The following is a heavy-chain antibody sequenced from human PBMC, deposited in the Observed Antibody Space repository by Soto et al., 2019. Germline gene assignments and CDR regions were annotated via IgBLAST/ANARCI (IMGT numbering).Heavy chain of an antibody. CDR1: GYTFTSYG. V-gene: IGHV1-18*01. CDR3: ARETVAGLEGTDAFDI. Sequence: GASVKVSCKASGYTFTSYGISWVRQAPGQGLEWMGWISAYNGNTNYAQKLQGKVTMTTDTSTSTAYMELRSLRSDDTAVYYCARETVAGLEGTDAFDIWGQGTMVTVSS. D-gene: IGHD6-19*01. CDR2: ISAYNGNT. J-gene: IGHJ3*02.